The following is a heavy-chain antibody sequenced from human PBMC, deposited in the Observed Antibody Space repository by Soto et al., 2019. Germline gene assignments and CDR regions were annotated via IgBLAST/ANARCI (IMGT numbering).Heavy chain of an antibody. CDR2: IYHSGIT. V-gene: IGHV4-38-2*02. J-gene: IGHJ3*02. CDR3: ARGSHIVVATDAFDI. CDR1: NLSISSGYY. Sequence: SETLSLTCSVSNLSISSGYYWGWIRQPPGKGLEWIANIYHSGITYYNSSLKSRITISVDTSKKQFSLKMNSVTAADTAVYYCARGSHIVVATDAFDIWGQGTMVTVSS. D-gene: IGHD2-21*01.